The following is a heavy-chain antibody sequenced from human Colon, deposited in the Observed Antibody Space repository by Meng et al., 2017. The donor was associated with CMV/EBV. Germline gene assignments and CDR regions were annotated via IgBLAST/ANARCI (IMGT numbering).Heavy chain of an antibody. CDR1: GGSISSGGYY. D-gene: IGHD1-26*01. CDR3: ARVGGELLIDY. CDR2: IYYSGST. J-gene: IGHJ4*02. Sequence: CTVSGGSISSGGYYWSWICQHPGKGLEWIGYIYYSGSTYYNPSLKSRVTISVDTSKNQFSLKLSSVTAADTAVYYCARVGGELLIDYWGQGTLVTVSS. V-gene: IGHV4-31*03.